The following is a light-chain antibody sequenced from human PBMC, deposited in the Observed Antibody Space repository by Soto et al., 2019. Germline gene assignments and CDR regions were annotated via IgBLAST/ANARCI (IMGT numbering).Light chain of an antibody. Sequence: EIVLTQPPGTLSLSPGERAALSCRASQSVSSSYLAWYQQKPGQAPRLLIYGASSRATGIPDRFSGSGSGADFTLTISRLEPEDFAVYYCQQYGSSPLTFGQGTKVDNK. V-gene: IGKV3-20*01. CDR1: QSVSSSY. CDR3: QQYGSSPLT. CDR2: GAS. J-gene: IGKJ1*01.